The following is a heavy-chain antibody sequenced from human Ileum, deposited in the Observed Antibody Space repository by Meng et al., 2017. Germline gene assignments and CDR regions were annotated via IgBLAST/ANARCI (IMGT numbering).Heavy chain of an antibody. V-gene: IGHV1-2*06. CDR1: GYIFSDYC. J-gene: IGHJ4*02. CDR2: IIPNSEDT. CDR3: ACDQAGTYTGFDY. Sequence: ASVQVSCMASGYIFSDYCIYWVRQAPGQGLEWMGRIIPNSEDTKYAQKFQGGVRMTRDTSISTAYMELTGLTSDDSAVYYCACDQAGTYTGFDYWGPGTLVTVSS. D-gene: IGHD3-16*01.